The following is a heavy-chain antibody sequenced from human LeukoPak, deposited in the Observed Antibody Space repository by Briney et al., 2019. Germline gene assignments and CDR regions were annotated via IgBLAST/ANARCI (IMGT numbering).Heavy chain of an antibody. V-gene: IGHV3-48*03. D-gene: IGHD3-22*01. CDR2: ISSSGSII. CDR3: AREENYYDGGGYSHCYFDC. CDR1: GFTFSSYE. Sequence: PGGSLRLSCAASGFTFSSYEMNWVRQAPGKGLEWVSYISSSGSIIKYTDSVKGRITISRDNAKNSLYLQMNSLRAEDTAVYYCAREENYYDGGGYSHCYFDCWGQGTLVTVSS. J-gene: IGHJ4*02.